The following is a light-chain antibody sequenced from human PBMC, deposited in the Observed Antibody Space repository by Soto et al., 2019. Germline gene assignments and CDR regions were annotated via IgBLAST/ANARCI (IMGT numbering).Light chain of an antibody. CDR1: INDIGRYKF. V-gene: IGLV2-14*01. J-gene: IGLJ3*02. CDR3: SSYTSSTTWV. Sequence: QSALTQPSSLSGSPGQSITISCTGTINDIGRYKFVSWYQQYPDKAPKLMIYEVSNRPPGVSDRFSGSKSGKTASLTISGLQAEDEADYYCSSYTSSTTWVFGGGTKVNVL. CDR2: EVS.